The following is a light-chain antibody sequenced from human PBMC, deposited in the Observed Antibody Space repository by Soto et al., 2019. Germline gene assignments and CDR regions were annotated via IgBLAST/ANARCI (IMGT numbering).Light chain of an antibody. Sequence: QSVLTQPPSVSGAPGQRVTISCTGSSSNIGAGSEVHWYQHLPGTAPKLLIFGYSNRHSGVPDRFSGYKSGTSASLAITGLQAEDEADYYCQSYDSSLSGYVFGTGTKVTVL. V-gene: IGLV1-40*01. CDR3: QSYDSSLSGYV. J-gene: IGLJ1*01. CDR1: SSNIGAGSE. CDR2: GYS.